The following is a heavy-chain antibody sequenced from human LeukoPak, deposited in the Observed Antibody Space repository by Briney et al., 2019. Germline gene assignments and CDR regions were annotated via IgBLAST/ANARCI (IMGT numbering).Heavy chain of an antibody. J-gene: IGHJ4*02. Sequence: GGSLRLSCAASGFTFSSYSMNWVRQAPGKGLEWVSSISSSSSYIYYADSVKGRFTISRDNAKNSLYLQMNSLRAEDTAVYYCARGEHYYGSGSSYWGQGTLVTVSS. CDR3: ARGEHYYGSGSSY. V-gene: IGHV3-21*01. CDR1: GFTFSSYS. D-gene: IGHD3-10*01. CDR2: ISSSSSYI.